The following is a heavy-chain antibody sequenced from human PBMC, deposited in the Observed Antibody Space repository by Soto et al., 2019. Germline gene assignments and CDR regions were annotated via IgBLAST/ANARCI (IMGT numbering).Heavy chain of an antibody. Sequence: QVQLVQSGGEVKKPGASVTVSCKASGYTFINYHITWVRQAPGQGLEWMAWINTYNGMTDYAQRFQGRVTMTRDTSTSTAYMELRTLGSDDTAVYFCAKSPRGEMSTDWGQGTLVTVSS. CDR3: AKSPRGEMSTD. CDR1: GYTFINYH. D-gene: IGHD4-4*01. V-gene: IGHV1-18*01. CDR2: INTYNGMT. J-gene: IGHJ4*02.